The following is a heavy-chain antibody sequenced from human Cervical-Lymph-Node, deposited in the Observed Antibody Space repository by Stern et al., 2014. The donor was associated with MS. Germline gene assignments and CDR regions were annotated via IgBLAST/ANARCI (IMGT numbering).Heavy chain of an antibody. Sequence: QVQLVQSGSELKEPGASVKVSCKASGYTLTNYPMNWVRQAPGQGLEWMGWINTNTGNSTYAQGFTGRFVFSLDASVSTAYLNISSLKAEDTAVYYCARDFVDTAMITRSDYLDSWGQGTLVTVSS. D-gene: IGHD5-18*01. CDR1: GYTLTNYP. J-gene: IGHJ4*02. V-gene: IGHV7-4-1*02. CDR2: INTNTGNS. CDR3: ARDFVDTAMITRSDYLDS.